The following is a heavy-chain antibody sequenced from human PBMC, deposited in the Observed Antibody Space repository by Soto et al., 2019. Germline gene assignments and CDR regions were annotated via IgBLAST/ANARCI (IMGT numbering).Heavy chain of an antibody. V-gene: IGHV3-15*01. CDR3: TDRITMIVVVIPDAFDI. D-gene: IGHD3-22*01. J-gene: IGHJ3*02. CDR2: IKSKTDGGTT. CDR1: GFTFSNAW. Sequence: EVQLVESGGGLVKPGGSLRLSCAASGFTFSNAWMSWVRQAPGKGLEWVGRIKSKTDGGTTDYAAPVKGRFTISRDDSKDTLYLQMNSLKSEDTAVYYWTDRITMIVVVIPDAFDIWGQGTMVTVSS.